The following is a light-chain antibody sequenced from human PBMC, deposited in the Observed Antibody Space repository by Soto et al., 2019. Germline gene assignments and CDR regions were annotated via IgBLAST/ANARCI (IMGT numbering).Light chain of an antibody. J-gene: IGKJ1*01. Sequence: DIQMTQSPSTLSASVGDRVTITCRANQSISSWLAWYQQKPGKAPKFLIYDASSLESGVPSRFSGSGSGTEFTLTISSLQPDDFATYYCQQYNSYSGGTFGQGTKVDIK. CDR1: QSISSW. V-gene: IGKV1-5*01. CDR2: DAS. CDR3: QQYNSYSGGT.